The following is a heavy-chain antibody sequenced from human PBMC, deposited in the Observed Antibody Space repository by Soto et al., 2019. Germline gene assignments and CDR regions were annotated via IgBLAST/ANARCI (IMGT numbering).Heavy chain of an antibody. V-gene: IGHV1-46*01. J-gene: IGHJ4*02. CDR3: ARADYYDSSGFYYDC. Sequence: QVQLVQSGAEVKKPGASVKVSCKASGYIFTNHYIHCVRQAPCQGLEWMGIINPSGGSTNYLQKFHGRITMTRDTYTSTVYMELSSLRSEETAVYFCARADYYDSSGFYYDCWGQGTLVTVSS. D-gene: IGHD3-22*01. CDR2: INPSGGST. CDR1: GYIFTNHY.